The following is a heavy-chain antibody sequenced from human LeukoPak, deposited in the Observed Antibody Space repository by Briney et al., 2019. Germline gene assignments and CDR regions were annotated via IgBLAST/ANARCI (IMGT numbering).Heavy chain of an antibody. CDR2: ISSSSGTI. CDR1: GFTFSTYS. D-gene: IGHD1-26*01. Sequence: GGSLRLSCAASGFTFSTYSMNWVRQAPGKGPEWLSYISSSSGTIYYADSVKGRFTISRDNAKNSLYLQMNSLRAEDTAVYYCARVSGSLEVYYFDYWGQGTLVTVSS. J-gene: IGHJ4*02. CDR3: ARVSGSLEVYYFDY. V-gene: IGHV3-48*04.